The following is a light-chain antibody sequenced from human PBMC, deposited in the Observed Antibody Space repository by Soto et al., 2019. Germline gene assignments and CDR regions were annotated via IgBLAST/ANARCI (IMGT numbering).Light chain of an antibody. CDR1: QSISSY. J-gene: IGKJ1*01. CDR3: QQSYSTPWT. CDR2: VAF. V-gene: IGKV1-39*01. Sequence: DIQMTQSPSSLSASVGDRVTITCRASQSISSYLNWYQQKPGKAPKVLIYVAFSLQSGVPSRFSGSGSGTDFTLTISSLQPEDFATYYCQQSYSTPWTFGQGTKVDIK.